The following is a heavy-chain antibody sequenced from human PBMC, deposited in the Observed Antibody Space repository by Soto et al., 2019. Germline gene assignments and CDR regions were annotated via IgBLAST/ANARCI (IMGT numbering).Heavy chain of an antibody. CDR2: IHSDGSST. CDR3: ARGDRGAFDL. Sequence: EVQLLESGGGLVQPGESLRLSCAASGFTFSYYWMHWVRQAPGMGLVLVSRIHSDGSSTTYADSVKGRFTISRDNARNTLYLQMNSLRAEDKAVYYCARGDRGAFDLWGQGTVVTVSS. V-gene: IGHV3-74*01. D-gene: IGHD1-26*01. CDR1: GFTFSYYW. J-gene: IGHJ3*01.